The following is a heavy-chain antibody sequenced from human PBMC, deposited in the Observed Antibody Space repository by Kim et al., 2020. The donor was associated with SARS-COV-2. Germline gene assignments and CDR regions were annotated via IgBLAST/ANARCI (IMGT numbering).Heavy chain of an antibody. Sequence: GGSLRLSCVASGFIFSDFGMHWVRQAPGKGLEWVAVIWYDGTNKYYADSVKGRFTISRDSSKSTLYLQMNSLRGEDTAVYYCARGSGYYWGVGGYWGQGTLVTVSS. CDR3: ARGSGYYWGVGGY. CDR2: IWYDGTNK. CDR1: GFIFSDFG. D-gene: IGHD3-22*01. J-gene: IGHJ1*01. V-gene: IGHV3-33*01.